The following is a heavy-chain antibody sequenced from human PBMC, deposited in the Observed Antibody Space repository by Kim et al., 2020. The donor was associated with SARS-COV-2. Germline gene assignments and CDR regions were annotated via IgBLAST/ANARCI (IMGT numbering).Heavy chain of an antibody. CDR2: ISSSSSYK. CDR1: GFTFSDYY. J-gene: IGHJ6*02. CDR3: ASQGIVVVPAAMGYYGMDV. Sequence: GGSLRLSCAASGFTFSDYYMSWIRQAPGKGLEWVSYISSSSSYKNYADSVKGRFTISRDNAKNSLYLQMNSLRAEDTAVYYCASQGIVVVPAAMGYYGMDVWGQGTTVTVSS. D-gene: IGHD2-2*01. V-gene: IGHV3-11*03.